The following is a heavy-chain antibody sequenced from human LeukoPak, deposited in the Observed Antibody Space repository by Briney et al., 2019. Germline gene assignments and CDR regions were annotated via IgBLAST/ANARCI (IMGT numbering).Heavy chain of an antibody. J-gene: IGHJ4*02. Sequence: GGSLRLSCAASGFTVSSNYMSWVRQAPGKGLEWVSVISGSGGSTYYADSVKGRFTISRDNSKNTLYLQMNSLRAEDPAVYYCAETTQQLVWYYFDYWGQGTLVTVSS. CDR1: GFTVSSNY. CDR3: AETTQQLVWYYFDY. CDR2: ISGSGGST. V-gene: IGHV3-23*01. D-gene: IGHD6-13*01.